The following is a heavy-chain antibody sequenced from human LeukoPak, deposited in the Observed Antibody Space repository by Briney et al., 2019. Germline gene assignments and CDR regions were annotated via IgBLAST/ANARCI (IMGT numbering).Heavy chain of an antibody. CDR2: ISSSSSYI. J-gene: IGHJ4*02. Sequence: GGSLRLSCAASGFTFSSYSMNWVRQAPGKGLEWVSSISSSSSYIYYADSVKGRFTISRDNTMNSLYLQMSSQRAEDTAVYYCATDRGWRTSGYYLYYFEYRGQGTLVTYSS. V-gene: IGHV3-21*01. D-gene: IGHD3-3*01. CDR3: ATDRGWRTSGYYLYYFEY. CDR1: GFTFSSYS.